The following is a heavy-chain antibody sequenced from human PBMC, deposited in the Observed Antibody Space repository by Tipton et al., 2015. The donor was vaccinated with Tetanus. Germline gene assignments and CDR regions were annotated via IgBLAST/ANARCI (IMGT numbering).Heavy chain of an antibody. D-gene: IGHD6-13*01. CDR2: IKSDGITT. CDR3: ARDGSWKFDY. Sequence: GSLRLSCVASGFTFSTSWMHWVRQVPGKGLEWVSRIKSDGITTSYLDSVKGRFTISRDTGKNTLYLQMNSLRAEDTAVYYCARDGSWKFDYWDQGTLVTVSS. J-gene: IGHJ4*02. V-gene: IGHV3-74*01. CDR1: GFTFSTSW.